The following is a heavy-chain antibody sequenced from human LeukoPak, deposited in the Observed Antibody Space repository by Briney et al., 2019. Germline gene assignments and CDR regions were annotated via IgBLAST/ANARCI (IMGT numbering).Heavy chain of an antibody. J-gene: IGHJ4*02. CDR3: ARADYYDSSGYPAD. CDR1: GFTFSSYA. D-gene: IGHD3-22*01. V-gene: IGHV3-30-3*01. CDR2: ISYDGSNK. Sequence: PGGSLRLSCAASGFTFSSYAMHWVRQAPGKGLEWVAVISYDGSNKYYADSVKGRFTISRNNSKNTLYLQMNSLRAEDTAVYYCARADYYDSSGYPADWGQGTLVTVSS.